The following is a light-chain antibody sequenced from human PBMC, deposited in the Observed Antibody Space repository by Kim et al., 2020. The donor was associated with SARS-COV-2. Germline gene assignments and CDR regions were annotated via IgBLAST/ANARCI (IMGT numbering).Light chain of an antibody. V-gene: IGKV1-27*01. CDR3: QKYNSAPWT. CDR2: AAS. J-gene: IGKJ1*01. Sequence: SASVGTRVTITCRASQDIANSLAWYQQKPGKVPQVLIYAASTLQSGVPSRFSGSGSGTEFTLTIGSLQTEDVATYYCQKYNSAPWTFGPGTKVDIK. CDR1: QDIANS.